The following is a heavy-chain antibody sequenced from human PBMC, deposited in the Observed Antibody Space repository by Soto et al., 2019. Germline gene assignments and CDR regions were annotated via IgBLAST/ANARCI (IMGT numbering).Heavy chain of an antibody. CDR2: IYPGDSDT. V-gene: IGHV5-51*01. D-gene: IGHD5-18*01. Sequence: PGESLKISWKGPGYSFTSYWIVWVRQMTGKGLEWMGIIYPGDSDTRYSPSFQGQVTISADKSISTAYLQWSSLKASDTAMYYCASSDTAMVTHAFDIWGQGTMVTVS. J-gene: IGHJ3*02. CDR3: ASSDTAMVTHAFDI. CDR1: GYSFTSYW.